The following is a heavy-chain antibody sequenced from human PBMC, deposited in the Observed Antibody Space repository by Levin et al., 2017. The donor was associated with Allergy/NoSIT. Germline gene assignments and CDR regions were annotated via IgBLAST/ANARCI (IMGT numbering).Heavy chain of an antibody. CDR1: GFTFSSYA. D-gene: IGHD6-13*01. CDR3: ARGGGSWTYYYYGMDV. CDR2: ITYNGGST. Sequence: GGSLRLSCAASGFTFSSYAMHWVRQAPGKGLESVSAITYNGGSTYYANSVKGRFTISRDDSKNTLYLQMGSLRAEDMAVYYCARGGGSWTYYYYGMDVWGQGTTVTVSS. V-gene: IGHV3-64*01. J-gene: IGHJ6*02.